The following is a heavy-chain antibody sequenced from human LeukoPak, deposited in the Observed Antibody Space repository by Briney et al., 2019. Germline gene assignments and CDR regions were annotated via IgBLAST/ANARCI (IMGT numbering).Heavy chain of an antibody. D-gene: IGHD3-10*01. Sequence: SQTLSLTCAISGDSVSSNDAVRNWIRQSPSRGLEWLGRTYYRSTWVYDYAASVQSRIIINPDTSKNQFSLQLNSVTPEDTAVYYCARENTLVRGTRNPFDYWGQGTLVTVSS. V-gene: IGHV6-1*01. CDR1: GDSVSSNDAV. J-gene: IGHJ4*02. CDR3: ARENTLVRGTRNPFDY. CDR2: TYYRSTWVY.